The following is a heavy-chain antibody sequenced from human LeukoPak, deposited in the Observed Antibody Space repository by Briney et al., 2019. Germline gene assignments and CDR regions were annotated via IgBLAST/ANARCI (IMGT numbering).Heavy chain of an antibody. D-gene: IGHD6-19*01. CDR3: AKDSNFYSSGWANWFDP. CDR1: GFTFSSYG. CDR2: IRYDGSNK. V-gene: IGHV3-30*02. Sequence: PGGSLRLSCAASGFTFSSYGMHWVRQAPGKGLEWVAFIRYDGSNKYYADSVKGRFTISRDNSKNTLYLQMNSLRAEDTAVYYCAKDSNFYSSGWANWFDPWGQGTLVTVSS. J-gene: IGHJ5*02.